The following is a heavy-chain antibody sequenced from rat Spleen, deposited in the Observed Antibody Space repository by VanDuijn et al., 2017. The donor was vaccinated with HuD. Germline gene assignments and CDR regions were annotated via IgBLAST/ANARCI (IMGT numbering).Heavy chain of an antibody. CDR2: IWTGGNT. J-gene: IGHJ3*01. D-gene: IGHD1-11*01. Sequence: QVQLKESGPGLMQPSETLSLTCTVSGFSLTSNGVGWVRQPLGKGLVWMGVIWTGGNTLYNSLLKSRLSISRDTSKSQVFLKMSSLQAEDTATYYCVRDTTEGWFAYWGQGTLVTVSS. CDR1: GFSLTSNG. CDR3: VRDTTEGWFAY. V-gene: IGHV2-72*01.